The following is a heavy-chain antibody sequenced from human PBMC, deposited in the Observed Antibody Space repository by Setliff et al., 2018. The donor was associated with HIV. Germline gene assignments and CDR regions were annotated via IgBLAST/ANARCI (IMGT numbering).Heavy chain of an antibody. D-gene: IGHD2-21*02. V-gene: IGHV4-39*01. J-gene: IGHJ3*02. CDR2: IHYSGST. CDR3: SRSGIGYGGDSNTFDI. Sequence: ASETLSLTCTVSGDSITGSHYYWGWIRQPPGKGLEWIASIHYSGSTYDSPSVRSRVAIFVDTSKNQLSLRLNSVTATDAAMYYCSRSGIGYGGDSNTFDIWGQGTLVTVS. CDR1: GDSITGSHYY.